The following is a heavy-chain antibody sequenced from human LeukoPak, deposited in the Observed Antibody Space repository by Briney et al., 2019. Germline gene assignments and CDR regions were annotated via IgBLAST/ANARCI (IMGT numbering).Heavy chain of an antibody. J-gene: IGHJ3*02. CDR1: GFTFSSYA. CDR3: ANLGWGEWSSDAFDI. V-gene: IGHV3-30-3*01. Sequence: GRSLRLSCAASGFTFSSYAMHWVRQAPGKGLEWVAVISYDGSNKYYADSVKGRFTISRDNSKNTLYLQVNSLRAEDTAVYYCANLGWGEWSSDAFDIWGQGTMVIVSS. CDR2: ISYDGSNK. D-gene: IGHD3-16*01.